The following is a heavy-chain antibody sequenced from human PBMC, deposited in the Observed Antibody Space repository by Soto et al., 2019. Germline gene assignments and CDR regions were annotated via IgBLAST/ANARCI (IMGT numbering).Heavy chain of an antibody. V-gene: IGHV4-61*01. CDR1: GGSVSSGSYY. J-gene: IGHJ4*02. CDR2: IYYSGST. CDR3: ARGTTYYDFWSGYYLDY. D-gene: IGHD3-3*01. Sequence: SETLSLTCTVSGGSVSSGSYYWSWIRQPPGKGLEWIGYIYYSGSTNYNPSLKSRVTISVDTSKNQFSLKLSSVTAADTAVYYCARGTTYYDFWSGYYLDYWGQGTLVTVS.